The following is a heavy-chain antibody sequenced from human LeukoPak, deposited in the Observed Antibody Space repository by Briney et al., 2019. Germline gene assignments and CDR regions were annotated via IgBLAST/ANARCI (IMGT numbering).Heavy chain of an antibody. Sequence: LPLTCTVSGDSISTYYWSWVRQAPGKGLEWVSGISWNSGSIGYADSVKGRFTISRDNAKNSLYLQMNSLRAEDTALYYCAKGLTRGTGAFDIWGQGTMVTVSS. V-gene: IGHV3-9*01. CDR2: ISWNSGSI. D-gene: IGHD1-14*01. CDR3: AKGLTRGTGAFDI. CDR1: GDSISTYY. J-gene: IGHJ3*02.